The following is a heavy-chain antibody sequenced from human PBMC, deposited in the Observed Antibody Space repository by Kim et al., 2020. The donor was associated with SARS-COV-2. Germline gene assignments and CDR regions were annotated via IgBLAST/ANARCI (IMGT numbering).Heavy chain of an antibody. V-gene: IGHV4-39*07. CDR2: IYYSGST. Sequence: SETLSRTCTVSGGSISSSSYYWGWIRQPPGKGLEWIGSIYYSGSTYYNPSLKSRVTISVDTSKNQFSLKLSSVTAADTAVYYCARDLGAGTYWGQGTLVTVSS. J-gene: IGHJ4*02. CDR3: ARDLGAGTY. D-gene: IGHD6-19*01. CDR1: GGSISSSSYY.